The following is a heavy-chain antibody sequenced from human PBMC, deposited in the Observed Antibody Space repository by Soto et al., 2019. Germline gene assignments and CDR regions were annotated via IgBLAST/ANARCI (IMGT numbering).Heavy chain of an antibody. J-gene: IGHJ5*02. CDR3: ARGPQRHVLRFLYWFDP. CDR1: GGSISSGDYY. D-gene: IGHD3-3*01. V-gene: IGHV4-30-4*01. CDR2: IYYSGST. Sequence: PSETLSLTCTVSGGSISSGDYYWSWIRQPPGKGLEWIGYIYYSGSTYYNPSLKSRVTISVDTSKNQFSLKLSSVTAADTAVYYCARGPQRHVLRFLYWFDPFGQGILVTFSS.